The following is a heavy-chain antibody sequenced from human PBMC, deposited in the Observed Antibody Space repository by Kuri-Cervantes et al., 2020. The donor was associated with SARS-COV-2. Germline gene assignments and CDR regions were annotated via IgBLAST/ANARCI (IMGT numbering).Heavy chain of an antibody. J-gene: IGHJ4*01. CDR3: ARVGIYDYSNYRPFDY. CDR1: GYTFTSYD. V-gene: IGHV1-8*03. D-gene: IGHD4-11*01. Sequence: ASVKVSCKASGYTFTSYDINWVRQATGQGLEWMGWMNPNSGNTGYAQKFQGRVTITRNTSISTAYMELSGLRSDDTAVYYCARVGIYDYSNYRPFDYWGQGTLVTVSS. CDR2: MNPNSGNT.